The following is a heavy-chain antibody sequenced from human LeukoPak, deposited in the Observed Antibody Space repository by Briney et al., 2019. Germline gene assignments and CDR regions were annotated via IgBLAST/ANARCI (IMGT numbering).Heavy chain of an antibody. J-gene: IGHJ4*02. V-gene: IGHV3-53*01. CDR1: GFTVSGTH. D-gene: IGHD3-16*01. CDR3: AKDEATSGGGLAS. CDR2: MYTGGTT. Sequence: GGSLRLSCAASGFTVSGTHMSWVRQAPGKGLEWVSAMYTGGTTYYADSVQGRLTISRDNSKNTLYLQMNSLRAEDTAVYYCAKDEATSGGGLASWGQGTLVTVSS.